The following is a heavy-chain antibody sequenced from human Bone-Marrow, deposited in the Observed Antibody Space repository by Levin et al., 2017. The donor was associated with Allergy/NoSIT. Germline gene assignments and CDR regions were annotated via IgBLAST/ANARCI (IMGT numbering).Heavy chain of an antibody. V-gene: IGHV1-8*01. D-gene: IGHD6-19*01. CDR3: ARGRPVAVASNEKNWFDP. CDR2: MNPNSGNT. J-gene: IGHJ5*02. Sequence: ASVKVSCKASGYTFTSYDINWVRQATGQGLEWMGWMNPNSGNTGYAQKFQGRVTMTRNTSISTAYMELSSLRSEDTAVYYCARGRPVAVASNEKNWFDPWGQGTLVTVSS. CDR1: GYTFTSYD.